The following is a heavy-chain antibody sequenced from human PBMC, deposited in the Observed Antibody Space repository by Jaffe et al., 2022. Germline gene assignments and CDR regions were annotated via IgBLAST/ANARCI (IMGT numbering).Heavy chain of an antibody. V-gene: IGHV3-23*01. CDR3: AKWGQCSTSCYEEDEVDY. CDR2: ISGSGGST. Sequence: EVQLLESGGGLVQPGGSLRLSCAASGFTFSSYAMSWVRQAPGKGLEWVSAISGSGGSTYYADSVKGRFTISRDNSKNTLYLQMNSLRAEDTAVYYCAKWGQCSTSCYEEDEVDYWGQGTLVTVSS. J-gene: IGHJ4*02. CDR1: GFTFSSYA. D-gene: IGHD2-2*01.